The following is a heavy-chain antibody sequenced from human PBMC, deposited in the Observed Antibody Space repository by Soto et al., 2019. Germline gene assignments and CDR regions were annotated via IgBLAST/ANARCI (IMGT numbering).Heavy chain of an antibody. V-gene: IGHV3-30*18. J-gene: IGHJ4*02. Sequence: QVQLVESGGGVVQPGRSLRLSCTASGFTFTTYGMHWVRQAPGKGLEWVAFISYDGSDKYYADSVKGRFTISRDNSKNTLYLQMNSLRADDMAVYYFAKEWGVEVTYYLFDCWGQGTLVTVSS. CDR2: ISYDGSDK. CDR3: AKEWGVEVTYYLFDC. D-gene: IGHD1-26*01. CDR1: GFTFTTYG.